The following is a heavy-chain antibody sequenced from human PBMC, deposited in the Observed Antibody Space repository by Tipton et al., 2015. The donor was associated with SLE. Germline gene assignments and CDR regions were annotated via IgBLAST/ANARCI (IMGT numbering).Heavy chain of an antibody. D-gene: IGHD3-3*02. CDR3: AREGVHFWSGSSYYYYYYMDV. J-gene: IGHJ6*03. CDR1: RGFSSSGGYY. V-gene: IGHV4-61*02. CDR2: IYNSGTT. Sequence: TLSLTCTVSRGFSSSGGYYWTWVRQTAGKGLEWIGRIYNSGTTNYNPSFKSRVTMSVDASKNQISLKLSSVTAADTAVYYCAREGVHFWSGSSYYYYYYMDVWGKGTTVTVSS.